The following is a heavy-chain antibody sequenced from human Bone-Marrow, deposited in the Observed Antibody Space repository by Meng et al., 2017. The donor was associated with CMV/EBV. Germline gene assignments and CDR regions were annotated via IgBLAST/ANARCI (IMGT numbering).Heavy chain of an antibody. CDR3: AKDRPSRYCSGGSCYSIYG. D-gene: IGHD2-15*01. Sequence: ASVKVSCKASGYTFTSYGISWVRQAPGQGLEWMGWISAYNGNTNYAQKLQGRVTVTRDTSTSTVYMELSSLRSEDTAVYYCAKDRPSRYCSGGSCYSIYGWGQGTLVTVSS. CDR2: ISAYNGNT. J-gene: IGHJ4*02. V-gene: IGHV1-18*01. CDR1: GYTFTSYG.